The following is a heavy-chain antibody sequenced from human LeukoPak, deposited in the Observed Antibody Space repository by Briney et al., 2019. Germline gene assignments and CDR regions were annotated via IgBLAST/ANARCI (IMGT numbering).Heavy chain of an antibody. CDR3: ATVPYNSNYNYFDY. D-gene: IGHD4-11*01. J-gene: IGHJ4*02. CDR1: GYIFTSNY. Sequence: ASVKVSCKASGYIFTSNYIHWVRQAPGQGLEWMGMIYPRDGSTSYAQKFQGRVTMTEDTSTDTAYMELSSLRSEDTAVYYCATVPYNSNYNYFDYWGQGTLVTVSS. V-gene: IGHV1-46*01. CDR2: IYPRDGST.